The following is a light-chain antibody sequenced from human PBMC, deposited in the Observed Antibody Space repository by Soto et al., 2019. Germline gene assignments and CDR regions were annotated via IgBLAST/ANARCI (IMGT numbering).Light chain of an antibody. V-gene: IGKV1-5*03. CDR1: QSISSW. J-gene: IGKJ1*01. Sequence: DIQMTQSPSTLSASVGDRVTLTYRASQSISSWLAWYQQKPGKAPKLLIYKASSLESGVPSRFSGSGSGTEFTLTISSLQPDDFATYYCQQYNSFLWTFGQGTKVEIK. CDR3: QQYNSFLWT. CDR2: KAS.